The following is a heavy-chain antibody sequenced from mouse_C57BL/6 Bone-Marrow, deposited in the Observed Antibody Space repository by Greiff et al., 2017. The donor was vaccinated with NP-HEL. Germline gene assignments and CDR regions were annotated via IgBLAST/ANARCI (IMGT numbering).Heavy chain of an antibody. CDR2: IWTGGGP. Sequence: VMLVESGPGLVAPSQSLSITCTVSGFSLTSYAISWVRQPPGKGLEWIGVIWTGGGPNYNSALKSRLSISKDNAKSQVFLKMNSLQTDDTARYYCATLAMDYWGQGTSVTVSS. CDR3: ATLAMDY. J-gene: IGHJ4*01. V-gene: IGHV2-9-1*01. CDR1: GFSLTSYA.